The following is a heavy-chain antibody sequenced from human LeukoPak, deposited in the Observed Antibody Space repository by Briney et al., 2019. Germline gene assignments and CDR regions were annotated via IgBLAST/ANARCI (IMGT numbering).Heavy chain of an antibody. CDR3: ARGDSSGYYYKNYFDY. CDR2: ISAYNGNT. D-gene: IGHD3-22*01. Sequence: ASVKVSCKASGYTFTSYGISWVRQAPGRGLEWMGWISAYNGNTNYAQKLQGRVTMTTDTSTSTAYMELRSLRSDDTAVYYCARGDSSGYYYKNYFDYWGQGTLVTVSS. CDR1: GYTFTSYG. V-gene: IGHV1-18*01. J-gene: IGHJ4*02.